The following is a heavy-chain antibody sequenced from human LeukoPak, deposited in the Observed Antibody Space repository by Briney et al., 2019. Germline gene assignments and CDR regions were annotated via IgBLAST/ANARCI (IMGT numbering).Heavy chain of an antibody. CDR2: IYYSGST. CDR1: GGSISSSSYY. V-gene: IGHV4-39*07. CDR3: ARDIAARPIID. D-gene: IGHD6-6*01. Sequence: PSETLSLTCTVSGGSISSSSYYWGWIRQPPGKGLEWIGSIYYSGSTYYNPSLKSRVTISVDTSKNQFSLKLSSVTAADTAVYYCARDIAARPIIDWGQGTLVTVSS. J-gene: IGHJ4*02.